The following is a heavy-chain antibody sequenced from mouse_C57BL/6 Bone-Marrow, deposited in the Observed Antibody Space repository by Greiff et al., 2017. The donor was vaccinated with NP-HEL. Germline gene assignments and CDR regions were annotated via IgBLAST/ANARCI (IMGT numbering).Heavy chain of an antibody. CDR2: INPDSSTI. D-gene: IGHD2-2*01. CDR1: AVDFSRYW. V-gene: IGHV4-1*01. Sequence: PTTAVDFSRYWMSWVRRAPGKGLEWIGEINPDSSTINYAPSLKDKFIISRDNAKNTLYLQMCKVRSEDTALYYCARMVMGRNYFDYWGQGTTLTVSS. J-gene: IGHJ2*01. CDR3: ARMVMGRNYFDY.